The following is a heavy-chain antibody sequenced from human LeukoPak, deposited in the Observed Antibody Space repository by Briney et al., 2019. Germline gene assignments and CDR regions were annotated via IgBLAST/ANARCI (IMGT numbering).Heavy chain of an antibody. J-gene: IGHJ4*02. V-gene: IGHV1-2*04. CDR2: INPNSGGT. CDR3: ARDPSSYSSGDY. CDR1: GYTFTGYY. Sequence: ASVKVSCKASGYTFTGYYMHWVRQAPGQGLEWMGWINPNSGGTNYAQKFQGWVTMTRDTSISTAYMELSRLRSDDTAVYYCARDPSSYSSGDYWGQGTLVTVSS. D-gene: IGHD6-19*01.